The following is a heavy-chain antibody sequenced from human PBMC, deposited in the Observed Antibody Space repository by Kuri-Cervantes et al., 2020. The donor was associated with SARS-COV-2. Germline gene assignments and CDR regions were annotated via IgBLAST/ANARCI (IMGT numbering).Heavy chain of an antibody. V-gene: IGHV3-30*04. CDR2: ISYDGSNK. J-gene: IGHJ3*02. D-gene: IGHD1-1*01. CDR1: HFTFSSYA. Sequence: GESLKISCAASHFTFSSYAFHWVRQAPGKGLEWVAVISYDGSNKYYADSVKGRFTISRDNSKNTLYLQMNSLRAEDTAVYYCASPMDGDPGNAFDIWGQGTMVTVSS. CDR3: ASPMDGDPGNAFDI.